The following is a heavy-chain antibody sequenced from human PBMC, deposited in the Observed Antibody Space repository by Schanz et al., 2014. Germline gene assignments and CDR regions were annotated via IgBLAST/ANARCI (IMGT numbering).Heavy chain of an antibody. D-gene: IGHD3-3*01. CDR2: MNPTTGNR. Sequence: QVQLVQSGAEVKKPGASVRVSCKASGYSFTTYDVNWVRQATGQGLEWMGWMNPTTGNRGYAQNYQGRGTMTMDTATCTVYMELSRLRSEDTAVCVCASGEARVTSARVVLVPMNVWGKGTTVIVSS. CDR1: GYSFTTYD. V-gene: IGHV1-8*01. CDR3: ASGEARVTSARVVLVPMNV. J-gene: IGHJ6*03.